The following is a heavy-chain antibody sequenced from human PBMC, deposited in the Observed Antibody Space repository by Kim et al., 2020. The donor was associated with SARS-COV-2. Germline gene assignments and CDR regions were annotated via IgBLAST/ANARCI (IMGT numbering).Heavy chain of an antibody. CDR1: GFTFNNYA. D-gene: IGHD3-10*01. CDR2: ISYDGSIK. V-gene: IGHV3-30*18. Sequence: GGSLRLSCGASGFTFNNYAMHWVRQAPGKGLEWVAVISYDGSIKYYADSVKGQFTVSRDSSHNTLYLQMRSLRPEDTALYYCAKSSGFFWFGGGWNAFD. J-gene: IGHJ3*01. CDR3: AKSSGFFWFGGGWNAFD.